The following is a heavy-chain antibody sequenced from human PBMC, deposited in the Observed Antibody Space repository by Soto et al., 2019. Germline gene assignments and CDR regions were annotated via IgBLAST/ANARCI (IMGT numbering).Heavy chain of an antibody. D-gene: IGHD5-12*01. CDR2: ISGSGGRT. J-gene: IGHJ4*02. CDR1: GFTFSNYA. CDR3: ASGGWLRTFEY. V-gene: IGHV3-23*01. Sequence: VGSLRLSCAASGFTFSNYAMSWVRQAPGKGLEWVSGISGSGGRTYYAESVKGRFTISRDNSKNTVYVQIYSLRAEDTAVYYCASGGWLRTFEYWGQGTLVTVSS.